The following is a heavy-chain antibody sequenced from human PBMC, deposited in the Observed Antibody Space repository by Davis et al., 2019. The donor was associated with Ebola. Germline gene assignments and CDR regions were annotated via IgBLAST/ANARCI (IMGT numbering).Heavy chain of an antibody. CDR2: ISYDGSNK. CDR3: VTSAGDY. Sequence: GESLKISCAASGFTFSSYGMHWVRQAPGKGLEWVAVISYDGSNKYYADSVKGRFTISRDNSKNTLYLQMNSLRAEDTAVYYCVTSAGDYWGQGTLVTVSS. J-gene: IGHJ4*02. V-gene: IGHV3-30*03. CDR1: GFTFSSYG.